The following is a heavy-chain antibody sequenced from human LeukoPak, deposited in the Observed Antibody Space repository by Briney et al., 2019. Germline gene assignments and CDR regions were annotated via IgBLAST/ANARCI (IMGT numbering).Heavy chain of an antibody. CDR1: GFTFSSYS. Sequence: PGGSLRLSCAASGFTFSSYSMNWVRQAPGKGLEWVSSISSSSSYIYYADSVKGRSTISRDNAKNSLYLQMNSLRAEDTAVYYCARGTAAAGPGVDYWGQGTLVTVSS. CDR2: ISSSSSYI. D-gene: IGHD6-13*01. J-gene: IGHJ4*02. CDR3: ARGTAAAGPGVDY. V-gene: IGHV3-21*01.